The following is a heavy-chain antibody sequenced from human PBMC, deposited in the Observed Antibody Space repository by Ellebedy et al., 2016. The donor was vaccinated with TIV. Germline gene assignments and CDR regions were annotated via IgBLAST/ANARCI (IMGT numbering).Heavy chain of an antibody. D-gene: IGHD3-10*01. CDR1: GFTVSSNY. V-gene: IGHV3-23*01. CDR2: LSGSGGSP. CDR3: AKGVTMVREVITYYHYAMDV. J-gene: IGHJ6*02. Sequence: PGGSLRLSCAASGFTVSSNYMSLVRKAPRKGLEWVSSLSGSGGSPYYADSVKGRFSISRDNSKNTLYLQMNSLRAEDKAVYYCAKGVTMVREVITYYHYAMDVWGQGTTVTFSS.